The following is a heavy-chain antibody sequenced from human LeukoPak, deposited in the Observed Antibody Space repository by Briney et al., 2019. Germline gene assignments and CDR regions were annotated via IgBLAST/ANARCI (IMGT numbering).Heavy chain of an antibody. CDR3: ARGRTGAAALDF. D-gene: IGHD2-2*01. Sequence: PSETLSLTCAVYGESFSDHYWTWIRQPPGKGLEWIGESTRSGSTNYNPSLKSRVTISVDTSKSQFSLKLTSMTAADTAVYYCARGRTGAAALDFWGPGTLVTVSS. CDR1: GESFSDHY. CDR2: STRSGST. J-gene: IGHJ4*02. V-gene: IGHV4-34*01.